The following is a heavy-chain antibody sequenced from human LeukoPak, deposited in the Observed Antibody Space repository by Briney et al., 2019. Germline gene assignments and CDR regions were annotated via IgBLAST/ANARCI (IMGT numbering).Heavy chain of an antibody. Sequence: GGSLRLSCTASGFTFGDYSMNWVRQAPGKGLEWVSYISSSGSTIYYADSVKGRFTISKDNAKNSLYLQMNSLRAEDTAVYYCARTFSAGSAFDIWGQGTMVTVSS. CDR2: ISSSGSTI. V-gene: IGHV3-48*03. D-gene: IGHD2/OR15-2a*01. CDR3: ARTFSAGSAFDI. J-gene: IGHJ3*02. CDR1: GFTFGDYS.